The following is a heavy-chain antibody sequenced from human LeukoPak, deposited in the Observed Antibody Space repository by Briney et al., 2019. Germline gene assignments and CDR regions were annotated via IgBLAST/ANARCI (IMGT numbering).Heavy chain of an antibody. Sequence: GGSLRLSCAASGLTFSSCTMNWVRQTPETGLQWVSSISGDAESTYYADSVEGRFTISRDNSKNTLYLQMSNLKVDDTAIYYCASREAPGWHYDSWGQGTLVTVSS. CDR3: ASREAPGWHYDS. D-gene: IGHD6-19*01. V-gene: IGHV3-23*01. J-gene: IGHJ5*01. CDR1: GLTFSSCT. CDR2: ISGDAEST.